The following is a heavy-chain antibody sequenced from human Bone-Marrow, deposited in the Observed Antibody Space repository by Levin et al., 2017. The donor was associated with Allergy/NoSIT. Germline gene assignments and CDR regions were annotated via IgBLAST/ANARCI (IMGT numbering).Heavy chain of an antibody. Sequence: GSLRLSCAVSGYSISSGYYWGWIRQPPGKGLEWIGSIYHSGSTYYNPSLKSRVTISVDTSKNQFSLKLSSVTAADTAVYYCARVRYCSGGSCSNWFDPWGQGTLVTVSS. D-gene: IGHD2-15*01. CDR1: GYSISSGYY. J-gene: IGHJ5*02. CDR3: ARVRYCSGGSCSNWFDP. CDR2: IYHSGST. V-gene: IGHV4-38-2*01.